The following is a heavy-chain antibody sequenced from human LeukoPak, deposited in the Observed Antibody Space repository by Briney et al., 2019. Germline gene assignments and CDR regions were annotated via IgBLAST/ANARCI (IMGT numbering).Heavy chain of an antibody. V-gene: IGHV3-21*01. J-gene: IGHJ4*02. CDR1: GFTFSSYS. D-gene: IGHD6-19*01. Sequence: GGSLRLSCAASGFTFSSYSMNWVRQAPGKGLEWVSSISSSSSYIYYADSVKGRFTISRDNAKNSLYLQMNNLRAEDTAVYYCARDKQWLVGYFDYWGQGTLVTVSS. CDR3: ARDKQWLVGYFDY. CDR2: ISSSSSYI.